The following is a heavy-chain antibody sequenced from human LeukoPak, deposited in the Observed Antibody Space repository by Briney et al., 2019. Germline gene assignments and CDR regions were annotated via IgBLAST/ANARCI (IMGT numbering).Heavy chain of an antibody. Sequence: PSETLSLTCAVSGASVSSGNFYWNWIRQSPGTGLEWIGYIYHSGRTDYNPSLKSRVSLSIDMSNNQFSLKLTSVSAADTAVYYCARDGWGAVAGKGNWFDPWGQGTLVTVSS. J-gene: IGHJ5*02. CDR3: ARDGWGAVAGKGNWFDP. V-gene: IGHV4-61*01. CDR1: GASVSSGNFY. CDR2: IYHSGRT. D-gene: IGHD6-19*01.